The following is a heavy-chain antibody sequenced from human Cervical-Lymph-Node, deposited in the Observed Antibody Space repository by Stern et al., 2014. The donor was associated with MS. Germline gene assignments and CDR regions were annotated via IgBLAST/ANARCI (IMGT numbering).Heavy chain of an antibody. CDR2: IYPGDSDT. V-gene: IGHV5-51*01. J-gene: IGHJ4*02. CDR3: ARQGRDAYNSDC. CDR1: GYSFNSYW. Sequence: EVQLLESGAEVKKPGESLKISCKASGYSFNSYWIGWVRQMPGKGLEWMGVIYPGDSDTRYSPSFQGQVTMSADKSTSTAYLQWSSLKDSDTAIYYCARQGRDAYNSDCWGQGTLVLVSS. D-gene: IGHD5-24*01.